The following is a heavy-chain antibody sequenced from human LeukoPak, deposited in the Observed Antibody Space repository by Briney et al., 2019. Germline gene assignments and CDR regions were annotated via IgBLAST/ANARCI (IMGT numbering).Heavy chain of an antibody. D-gene: IGHD2/OR15-2a*01. Sequence: SVKVSCKASGGTFSSYAISWVRQAPGQGLEWMGRIIPILGIANYAQRFQGRVTITADKFTSTAYMELSSLRSEDTAVYYCARDFQEAGMDVWGQGTTVTVSS. CDR3: ARDFQEAGMDV. J-gene: IGHJ6*02. CDR2: IIPILGIA. CDR1: GGTFSSYA. V-gene: IGHV1-69*04.